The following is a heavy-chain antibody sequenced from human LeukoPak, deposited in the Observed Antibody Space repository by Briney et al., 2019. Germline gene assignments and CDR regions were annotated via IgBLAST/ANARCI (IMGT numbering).Heavy chain of an antibody. Sequence: KPSETLSLTCTVSGVSISSGNYYWSWIRQHPGKGLEWIGFIYYSGDTYYNPSLRSRVTISLDTSKNQFSLNLSSVTAADSAVYYCARNTGSETHGSFDIWGQGTMVTVSS. CDR1: GVSISSGNYY. V-gene: IGHV4-31*03. D-gene: IGHD3-10*01. CDR3: ARNTGSETHGSFDI. CDR2: IYYSGDT. J-gene: IGHJ3*02.